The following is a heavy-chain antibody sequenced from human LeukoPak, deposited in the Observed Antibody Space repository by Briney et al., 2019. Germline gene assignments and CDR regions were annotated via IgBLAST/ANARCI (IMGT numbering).Heavy chain of an antibody. J-gene: IGHJ6*03. Sequence: GGSLRLSCAASGFTFSSYEMNWVRQAPGKGLEWVSYISSSGSTIYYADSVKGRFTISRDNAKNSLYLQMNSLRAEDTAVYYCAGVPSYYDFWSGYYYYYMDVWGKGTTVTVSS. CDR3: AGVPSYYDFWSGYYYYYMDV. D-gene: IGHD3-3*01. V-gene: IGHV3-48*03. CDR2: ISSSGSTI. CDR1: GFTFSSYE.